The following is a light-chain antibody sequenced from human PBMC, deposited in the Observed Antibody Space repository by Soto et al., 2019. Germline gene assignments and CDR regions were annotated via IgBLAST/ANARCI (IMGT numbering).Light chain of an antibody. CDR2: AAS. CDR1: QSISFY. J-gene: IGKJ5*01. V-gene: IGKV1-39*01. CDR3: QQSYSTPPIT. Sequence: DIQMTQSPSSLSASVGDRATITCRASQSISFYLNWYQQKPGKAPKLLIYAASSLQSGVPSRFSGSGSGTDFTLTISSLQPEDFATYNCQQSYSTPPITFGQGTRLEIK.